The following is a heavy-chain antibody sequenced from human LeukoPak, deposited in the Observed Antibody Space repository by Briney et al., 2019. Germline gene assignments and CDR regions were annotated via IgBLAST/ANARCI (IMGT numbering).Heavy chain of an antibody. D-gene: IGHD3-10*01. CDR3: AKGSPLWFGELLFNS. Sequence: GALRLSCAASGFTFSSYWMHWVRQAPGKGRVGVSRINSDGSSTSYADSVKGRFTISRDNAKNSLYLQMNSLRAEDTALYYCAKGSPLWFGELLFNSWGQGTLVTVSS. CDR2: INSDGSST. J-gene: IGHJ5*02. CDR1: GFTFSSYW. V-gene: IGHV3-74*01.